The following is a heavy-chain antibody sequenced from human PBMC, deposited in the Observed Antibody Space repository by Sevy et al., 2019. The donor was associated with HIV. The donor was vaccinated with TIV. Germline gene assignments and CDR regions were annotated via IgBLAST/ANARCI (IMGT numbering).Heavy chain of an antibody. CDR3: ARGRKTTQEWLEELDYYYGMDV. CDR2: IRYDGSNK. V-gene: IGHV3-30*02. D-gene: IGHD2-8*01. Sequence: RGSLRLSCAASGFTFSTYDMHWVRQAPGKGLEWVAYIRYDGSNKYYGDSVRGRFTISRDNSKSTLYVQLNSLRAEDTAVYYCARGRKTTQEWLEELDYYYGMDVWGQGTSVTVSS. J-gene: IGHJ6*02. CDR1: GFTFSTYD.